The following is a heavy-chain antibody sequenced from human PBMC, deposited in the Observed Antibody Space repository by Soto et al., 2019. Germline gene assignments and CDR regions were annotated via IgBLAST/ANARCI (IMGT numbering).Heavy chain of an antibody. CDR2: ISAYNGNT. V-gene: IGHV1-18*01. Sequence: QVQLVQSGAEVKKPGASVKVSCKASGYTFASYAISWMRQAPGQGLEWMGWISAYNGNTNYAQKLQGRVTMTPDTSTSTAYMGLRSLRSDDTAVYYCARDPPPADYWGQGTLVTVSS. D-gene: IGHD2-2*01. J-gene: IGHJ4*02. CDR1: GYTFASYA. CDR3: ARDPPPADY.